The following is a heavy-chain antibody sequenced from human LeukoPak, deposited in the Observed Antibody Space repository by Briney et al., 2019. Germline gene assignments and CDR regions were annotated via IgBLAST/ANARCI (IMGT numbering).Heavy chain of an antibody. CDR1: GFTFSSYA. Sequence: GGSLRLSCAASGFTFSSYAMNWVRQAPGKGLEWVSAISGSGGSTYYADSVKGRFTISRDNSKNTLYLQMNSLRAEGTAVYYCAKDSPVYGSGSRWGQGTLVTVSS. J-gene: IGHJ4*02. V-gene: IGHV3-23*01. D-gene: IGHD3-10*01. CDR2: ISGSGGST. CDR3: AKDSPVYGSGSR.